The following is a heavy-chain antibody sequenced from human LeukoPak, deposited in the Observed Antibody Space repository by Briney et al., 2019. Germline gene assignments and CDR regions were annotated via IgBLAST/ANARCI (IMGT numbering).Heavy chain of an antibody. CDR3: AKDQGDRYSSSHEAPDY. V-gene: IGHV3-23*01. Sequence: GGSLRLSCAASGFTFSDHYMVWVRQAPGKGLEWVSAISGSGGSTYCADSVKGRFTISRDNSKNTLYLQMNSLRAEDTAVYYCAKDQGDRYSSSHEAPDYWGQGTLVTVSS. D-gene: IGHD6-13*01. J-gene: IGHJ4*02. CDR1: GFTFSDHY. CDR2: ISGSGGST.